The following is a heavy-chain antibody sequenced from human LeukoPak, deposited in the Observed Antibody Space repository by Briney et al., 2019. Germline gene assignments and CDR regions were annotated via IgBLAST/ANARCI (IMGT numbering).Heavy chain of an antibody. Sequence: GGSLRLSCAASGFTFSSYAMSWVRQAPGKGLEWVSAISGSGGSTYYADSVKGRFTISRDNSKTTLYLQMNSLRAEDTAVYYCAKTFGNSGYLRGGPLDYWGQGTLVTVSS. CDR3: AKTFGNSGYLRGGPLDY. J-gene: IGHJ4*02. CDR2: ISGSGGST. CDR1: GFTFSSYA. D-gene: IGHD5-12*01. V-gene: IGHV3-23*01.